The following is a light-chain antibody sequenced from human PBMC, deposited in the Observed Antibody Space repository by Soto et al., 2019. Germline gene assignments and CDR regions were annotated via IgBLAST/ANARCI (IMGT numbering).Light chain of an antibody. CDR2: EVS. CDR1: SSDVGGYNY. J-gene: IGLJ2*01. Sequence: QSALTQPPSASGSPGQSVTISCTGTSSDVGGYNYVSWYQQYPGKAPKLMIYEVSKWPSGVPDRFSGSKSGNTASLTVSGLQAEDEADYYCSSYATSNNLVFGGGTQLTVL. V-gene: IGLV2-8*01. CDR3: SSYATSNNLV.